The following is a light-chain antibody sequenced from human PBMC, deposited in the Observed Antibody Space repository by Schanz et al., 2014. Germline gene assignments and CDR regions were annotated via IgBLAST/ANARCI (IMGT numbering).Light chain of an antibody. V-gene: IGLV2-14*03. CDR3: SSFTSRSTWV. J-gene: IGLJ3*02. Sequence: QSALTQPASVSGSPGQSITISCTGTSRDVGSYNFVSWYQQHPGKAPKLMIYDVSNRPSGVSNRFSGSKSGNTASLTISGLQAEDEADYYCSSFTSRSTWVFGGGTKLTVL. CDR2: DVS. CDR1: SRDVGSYNF.